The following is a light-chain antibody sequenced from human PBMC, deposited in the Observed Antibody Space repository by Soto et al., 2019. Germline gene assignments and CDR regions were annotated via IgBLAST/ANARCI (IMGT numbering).Light chain of an antibody. Sequence: QSVLTQPPSASGTPGQRVTISCSGSSSNIGNNYVYWYRQLPGTAPTLLIYRNNQRPSGVPDRFAGSKSGTSASLAISGLRSEDEADYYCAALDESPSAHVGFGGGTKLTVL. CDR2: RNN. V-gene: IGLV1-47*01. CDR3: AALDESPSAHVG. CDR1: SSNIGNNY. J-gene: IGLJ2*01.